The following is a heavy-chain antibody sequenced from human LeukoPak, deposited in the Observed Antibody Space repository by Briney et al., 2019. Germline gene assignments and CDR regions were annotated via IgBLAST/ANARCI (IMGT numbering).Heavy chain of an antibody. CDR3: ATTGTVSRHYSFDD. J-gene: IGHJ4*02. Sequence: PGGSLRLSCAASGFTFSYSSMNWVRQAPGEGLEWISHISGTSTTIYYADSVRGRFTISRDNAKNSLYLQMSSLRPDDTAVYYCATTGTVSRHYSFDDWGQGIMVAVSS. CDR2: ISGTSTTI. V-gene: IGHV3-48*04. CDR1: GFTFSYSS. D-gene: IGHD5/OR15-5a*01.